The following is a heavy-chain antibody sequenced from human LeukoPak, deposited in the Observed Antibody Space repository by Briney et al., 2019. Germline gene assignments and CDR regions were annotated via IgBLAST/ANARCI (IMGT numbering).Heavy chain of an antibody. D-gene: IGHD4-17*01. CDR2: ISYDGSNK. CDR3: ASIDPDLTTVTTSDY. Sequence: PGGSLRLSCAASGFTFSSYAMHWVRQAPGKGLEWVAVISYDGSNKYYADSVKGRFTISRDNSKNTLYLQMNSLRAEDTAVYYCASIDPDLTTVTTSDYWGQGTLVTVSS. J-gene: IGHJ4*02. CDR1: GFTFSSYA. V-gene: IGHV3-30-3*01.